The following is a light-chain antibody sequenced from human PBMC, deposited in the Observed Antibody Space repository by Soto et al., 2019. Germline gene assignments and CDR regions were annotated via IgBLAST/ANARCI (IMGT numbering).Light chain of an antibody. CDR3: QEYSTWPLFT. J-gene: IGKJ3*01. CDR2: AAS. CDR1: QSVGRN. Sequence: EIVVTQSPGILSVSPGDRATLSCRASQSVGRNLAWYQQKPGQAPTLLIYAASTSATGLPARFSGSGSGTDFTLAISSLQSEDFVVYYCQEYSTWPLFTFGPGTRVDIK. V-gene: IGKV3-15*01.